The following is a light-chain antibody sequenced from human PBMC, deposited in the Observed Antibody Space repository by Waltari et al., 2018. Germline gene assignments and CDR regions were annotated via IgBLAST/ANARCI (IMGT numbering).Light chain of an antibody. CDR2: MAS. V-gene: IGKV1-5*03. CDR3: HQYVASPPT. Sequence: DIQMTQSPSTLSASVGDRVTITCRASQSISTWLAWYQQKPGKAPKLLIYMASNLEGGVPSRFSDSGSGTEFTLTISSLQPDDFATYYCHQYVASPPTFGQGTKVEIK. CDR1: QSISTW. J-gene: IGKJ1*01.